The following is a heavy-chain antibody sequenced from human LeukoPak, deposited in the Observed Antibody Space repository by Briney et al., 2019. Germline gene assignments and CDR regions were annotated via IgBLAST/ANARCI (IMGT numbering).Heavy chain of an antibody. J-gene: IGHJ4*02. CDR3: ARDVPLMGASKTRYFDY. V-gene: IGHV3-21*01. CDR1: GFTFSSYS. Sequence: RPGGSLRLSCAASGFTFSSYSMNWVRQAPGKGLEWVSSISSSSSYIYYADSVKGRFTISRDNAKNSLYLQMSSLRAEDTAIYYCARDVPLMGASKTRYFDYWGQGTLVTVSS. CDR2: ISSSSSYI. D-gene: IGHD1-26*01.